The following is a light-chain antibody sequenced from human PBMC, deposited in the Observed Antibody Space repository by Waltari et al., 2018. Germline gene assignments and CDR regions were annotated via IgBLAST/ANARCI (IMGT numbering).Light chain of an antibody. V-gene: IGLV2-23*02. J-gene: IGLJ1*01. Sequence: HSALTQPASVSGSPGQSIPISCTGSDNDVGRYILVSWYQHHPGKAPKLIIYEINTRPSGVSNRFSGSKSGNTASLTISGLQIEDEADYHCCSYAGSDTFHYVFGSGTQVTVL. CDR1: DNDVGRYIL. CDR2: EIN. CDR3: CSYAGSDTFHYV.